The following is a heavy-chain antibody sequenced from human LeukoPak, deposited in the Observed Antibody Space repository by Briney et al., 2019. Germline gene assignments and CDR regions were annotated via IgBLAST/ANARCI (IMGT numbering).Heavy chain of an antibody. Sequence: GGALRLSCTTSGFTFSEYHMSWLGEAPGKGLEGVSYISFSGSKIDYADSVKGRFTIYRDNGKNSLYLQMNSLRAEDTAVYCCARDLSRSFSMIRGLIQHREFDFWGRGTLVTVSS. J-gene: IGHJ4*02. CDR1: GFTFSEYH. CDR2: ISFSGSKI. D-gene: IGHD3-10*01. CDR3: ARDLSRSFSMIRGLIQHREFDF. V-gene: IGHV3-11*01.